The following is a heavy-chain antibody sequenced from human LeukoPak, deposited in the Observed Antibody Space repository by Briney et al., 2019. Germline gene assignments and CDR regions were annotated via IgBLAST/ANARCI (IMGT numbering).Heavy chain of an antibody. J-gene: IGHJ6*03. D-gene: IGHD3-22*01. CDR2: IYPGDSDT. Sequence: GESLKISCKGSGYSFTSYWIGWVRQMPGKGLEWMGIIYPGDSDTRYSPSFQGQVTISADKSISTAYLQWSSLKASDTAMYYCARQTPTYYDSEDYYMDVWGKGTTVTVSS. CDR3: ARQTPTYYDSEDYYMDV. CDR1: GYSFTSYW. V-gene: IGHV5-51*01.